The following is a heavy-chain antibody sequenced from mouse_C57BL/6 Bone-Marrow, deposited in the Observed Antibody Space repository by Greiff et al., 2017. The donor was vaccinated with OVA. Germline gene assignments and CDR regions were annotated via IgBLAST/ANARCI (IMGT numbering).Heavy chain of an antibody. D-gene: IGHD1-1*01. CDR2: INPSNGGT. J-gene: IGHJ2*01. Sequence: QVQLKQSGTELVKPGASVKLSCKASGYTFTSYWMHWVKQRPGQGLEWIGNINPSNGGTNYNEKFKSKATLTVDKSSSTAYMQLSSLTSEDSAVYYCARRITTVVGYFDDWGQGTTLTVSS. CDR3: ARRITTVVGYFDD. V-gene: IGHV1-53*01. CDR1: GYTFTSYW.